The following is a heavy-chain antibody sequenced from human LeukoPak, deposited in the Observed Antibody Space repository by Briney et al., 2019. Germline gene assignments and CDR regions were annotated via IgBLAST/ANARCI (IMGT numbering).Heavy chain of an antibody. J-gene: IGHJ4*02. Sequence: SETLSLTCTVSGGSISSYYWSWIRQPPGKGLEWIGYIYYSGSTNYNPSLKSRVTISVDTSKNQFSLKLSSVTAADTAVYYCARLTGYNTYYFVYWGQGTLVTVSS. CDR1: GGSISSYY. CDR3: ARLTGYNTYYFVY. V-gene: IGHV4-59*01. D-gene: IGHD3-9*01. CDR2: IYYSGST.